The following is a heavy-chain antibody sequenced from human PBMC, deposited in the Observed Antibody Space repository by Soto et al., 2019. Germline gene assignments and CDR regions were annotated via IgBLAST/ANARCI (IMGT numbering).Heavy chain of an antibody. D-gene: IGHD3-22*01. Sequence: EVQLLQSGGGLVQPGGSLRLSCAASGFTFSSYSIYWVRQAPGKGLEWVSGISGSGSGTYYADSVKGRFTISRDNSKNTLYLQMNSLRAEDTAVYYGAKGTSGYYDTFDYWGQGTLVTVSS. CDR1: GFTFSSYS. CDR3: AKGTSGYYDTFDY. V-gene: IGHV3-23*01. CDR2: ISGSGSGT. J-gene: IGHJ4*02.